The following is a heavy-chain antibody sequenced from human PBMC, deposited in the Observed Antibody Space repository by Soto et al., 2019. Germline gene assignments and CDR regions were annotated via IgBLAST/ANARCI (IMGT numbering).Heavy chain of an antibody. D-gene: IGHD6-13*01. V-gene: IGHV4-59*01. J-gene: IGHJ4*01. CDR1: GGSISNYY. CDR3: ARGGSSNLYYLDS. CDR2: IYYSGST. Sequence: SETLSLTCTVSGGSISNYYWSWIWQPPAKGLEWIGYIYYSGSTNYNPSLKSRVTISVDTSKNQFSLKLSSVTAADTAVYYCARGGSSNLYYLDSWGHGTLVTVS.